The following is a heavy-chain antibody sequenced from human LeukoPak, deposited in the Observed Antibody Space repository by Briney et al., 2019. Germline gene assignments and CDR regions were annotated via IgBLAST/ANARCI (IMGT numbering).Heavy chain of an antibody. D-gene: IGHD4-17*01. CDR1: GVTFSGYS. CDR3: ARDLRGYYYYGMDV. Sequence: GGSLRLSCAAPGVTFSGYSVDWVRQAPGKGLEWVSAITATSRHIYYADSVKGRFTISRDNAKNSLYLQMNSLRVEDTALYYCARDLRGYYYYGMDVWGQGTTVTVSS. CDR2: ITATSRHI. V-gene: IGHV3-21*01. J-gene: IGHJ6*02.